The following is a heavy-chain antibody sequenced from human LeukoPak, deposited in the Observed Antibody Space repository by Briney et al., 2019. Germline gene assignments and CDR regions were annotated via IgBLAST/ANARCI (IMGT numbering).Heavy chain of an antibody. J-gene: IGHJ5*02. D-gene: IGHD3-10*01. CDR1: GGSISTYY. CDR2: IYYSGST. Sequence: SETLSLTCTVSGGSISTYYWNWIRQSPGKGLEWIGYIYYSGSTNYNPSLKSRVTISVDTSKNESSLKLSSVTAADTAVYYCAKDLVLFFGDTRGQGTLVTVSS. CDR3: AKDLVLFFGDT. V-gene: IGHV4-59*01.